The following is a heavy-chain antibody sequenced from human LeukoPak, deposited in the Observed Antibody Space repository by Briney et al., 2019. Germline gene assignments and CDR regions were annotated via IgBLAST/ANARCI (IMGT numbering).Heavy chain of an antibody. V-gene: IGHV3-23*01. D-gene: IGHD2-8*01. CDR3: AKDVCTSPRCLLYFDS. Sequence: GGSLRLSCTTSGFAFSNYAMNWVRQAPGKGPEWVSGISGFNTYYADSAKGGFTIFRDNSKNVLYLQMDRLRAEDTAVYSCAKDVCTSPRCLLYFDSWGQGTLVTVSS. J-gene: IGHJ4*02. CDR1: GFAFSNYA. CDR2: ISGFNT.